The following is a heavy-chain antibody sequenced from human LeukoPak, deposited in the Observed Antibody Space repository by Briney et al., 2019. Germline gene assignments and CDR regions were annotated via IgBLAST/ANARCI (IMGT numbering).Heavy chain of an antibody. D-gene: IGHD1-26*01. V-gene: IGHV4-59*01. J-gene: IGHJ3*02. CDR2: IYYSGST. CDR3: AKDRSDAFDI. Sequence: KPSETLSLTCTVSGDSISSYYWSWIRQPPGKGLEWIGYIYYSGSTNYNPSLKSRVTILVDTSRNQFSLKLSSVTAADPAVYYCAKDRSDAFDIWGQGTMVTVSS. CDR1: GDSISSYY.